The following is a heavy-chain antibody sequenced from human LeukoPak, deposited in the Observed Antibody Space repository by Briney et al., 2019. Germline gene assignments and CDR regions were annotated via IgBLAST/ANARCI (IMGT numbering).Heavy chain of an antibody. CDR1: GFTISDHY. CDR2: ISRSGTTI. Sequence: GGSLRLSCAASGFTISDHYRDWVRQAPGKGLEWVSYISRSGTTIYYADSLKGRFTISRDNAKNSLYLQMNSLRAEDTAVYYCAVLSTVYNDFDYWGQGTLVTVSS. J-gene: IGHJ4*02. CDR3: AVLSTVYNDFDY. D-gene: IGHD3-10*01. V-gene: IGHV3-11*04.